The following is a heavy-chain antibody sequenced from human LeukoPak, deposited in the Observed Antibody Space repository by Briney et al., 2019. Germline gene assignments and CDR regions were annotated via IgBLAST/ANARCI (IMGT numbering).Heavy chain of an antibody. Sequence: ASVKVSCKASGYTFISYDINWVRQAAEQGLEWMGWMNPNSANTGYAEKFQGRVSMTRNNPISTAYMELSGLRSEDTAVYYCARARTDLESGDLAYAFEIWGQGTMITVSS. CDR2: MNPNSANT. CDR1: GYTFISYD. D-gene: IGHD7-27*01. J-gene: IGHJ3*02. V-gene: IGHV1-8*01. CDR3: ARARTDLESGDLAYAFEI.